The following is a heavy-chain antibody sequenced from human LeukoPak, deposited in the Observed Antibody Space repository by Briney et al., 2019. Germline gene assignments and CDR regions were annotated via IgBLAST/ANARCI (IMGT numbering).Heavy chain of an antibody. CDR2: IWYDGNNK. Sequence: GGSLRLSCAASGFTFSNYGMHWARQAPGKGLEWVAVIWYDGNNKFYADSVKGRFAISRDNSKNTLYLQMNSLRAEDTAVYFCAREVGTGSLKEPPIYWGQGTLVTVSS. D-gene: IGHD3-10*01. V-gene: IGHV3-33*01. J-gene: IGHJ4*02. CDR1: GFTFSNYG. CDR3: AREVGTGSLKEPPIY.